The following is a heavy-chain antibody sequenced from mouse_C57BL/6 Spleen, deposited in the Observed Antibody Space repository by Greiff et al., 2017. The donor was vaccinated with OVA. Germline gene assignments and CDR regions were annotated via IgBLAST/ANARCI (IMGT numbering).Heavy chain of an antibody. CDR2: INTGSGGT. V-gene: IGHV1-54*01. Sequence: QVQLQQSGAELVRPGTSVKVSCKASGYAFTNYLIEWVKQRPGQGLEWIGVINTGSGGTNYNETFKGKATLTADKSSSTAYMQLSSLTSEDSAVYFCARCPYYGSSPYYFDYWGQGTTLTVSS. J-gene: IGHJ2*01. D-gene: IGHD1-1*01. CDR3: ARCPYYGSSPYYFDY. CDR1: GYAFTNYL.